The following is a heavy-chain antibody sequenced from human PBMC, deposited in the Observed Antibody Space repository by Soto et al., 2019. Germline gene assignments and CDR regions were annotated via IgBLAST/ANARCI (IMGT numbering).Heavy chain of an antibody. D-gene: IGHD3-10*02. J-gene: IGHJ5*02. CDR3: ARGLTVFGLDS. CDR2: ISYDGSKQ. Sequence: QVQLVESGGGVVQPGRSLRLSCAASGFTFSTYGLHWVRQSPGKGLEWLTVISYDGSKQYYADSVRGRFTISRDNSKNTVFLQMKSLRVEDTAVYYCARGLTVFGLDSWGQGTLVTGSS. V-gene: IGHV3-30-3*01. CDR1: GFTFSTYG.